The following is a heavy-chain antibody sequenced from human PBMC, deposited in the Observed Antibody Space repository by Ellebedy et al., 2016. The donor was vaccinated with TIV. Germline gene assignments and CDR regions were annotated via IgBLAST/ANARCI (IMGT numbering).Heavy chain of an antibody. V-gene: IGHV3-23*01. D-gene: IGHD1-26*01. CDR3: ARDSVGVKPRYFDY. CDR2: ITGSGGSS. J-gene: IGHJ4*02. CDR1: GFNFRAYA. Sequence: PGGSLRLSCAASGFNFRAYAMSWVRQAPGKGLEWVSGITGSGGSSFYADSVNGRFPLSSDNSKNTLFLQMNSLRVEDTAIYYCARDSVGVKPRYFDYWGRGTLVTVSS.